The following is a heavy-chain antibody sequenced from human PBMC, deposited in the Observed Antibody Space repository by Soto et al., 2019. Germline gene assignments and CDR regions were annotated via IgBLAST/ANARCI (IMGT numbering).Heavy chain of an antibody. CDR3: ARSGLRFLDY. J-gene: IGHJ4*02. V-gene: IGHV4-30-4*01. Sequence: SETLSLTCTVSGDSISSGDYYWSWIRQPPGKGLEWIGYIYYSGSTYYNPSLKSRVTISVDTSKNQFSLKLSSVTAADTAVYYCARSGLRFLDYWGQGTLVTVSS. D-gene: IGHD5-12*01. CDR2: IYYSGST. CDR1: GDSISSGDYY.